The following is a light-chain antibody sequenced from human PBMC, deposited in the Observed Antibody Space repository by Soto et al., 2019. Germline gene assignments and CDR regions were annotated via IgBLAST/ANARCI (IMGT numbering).Light chain of an antibody. V-gene: IGLV2-11*01. CDR1: SSDVGGYNH. J-gene: IGLJ1*01. CDR3: CSYAGGFYV. CDR2: GVS. Sequence: QSALTQPRSVSGSPGQSVTISCTGTSSDVGGYNHVSWYQQHPGKAPKLMIYGVSKRPSGVPDRFSGSKSGNTASLTISGLQAEDEADYYCCSYAGGFYVFGTGTKVTVL.